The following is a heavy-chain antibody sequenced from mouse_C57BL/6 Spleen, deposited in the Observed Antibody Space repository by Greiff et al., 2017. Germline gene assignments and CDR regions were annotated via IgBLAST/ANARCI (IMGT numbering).Heavy chain of an antibody. D-gene: IGHD4-1*01. Sequence: VQLQQSGAELVRPGASVKLSCKASGYTFTDYYINWVKQRPGQGLEWIARIYPGSGNTYYNEKFKGKATLTAEKSSSTAYMQLSSLTSEDSAVYFCASELEGYFDYWGQGTTLTVSS. CDR1: GYTFTDYY. CDR2: IYPGSGNT. J-gene: IGHJ2*01. CDR3: ASELEGYFDY. V-gene: IGHV1-76*01.